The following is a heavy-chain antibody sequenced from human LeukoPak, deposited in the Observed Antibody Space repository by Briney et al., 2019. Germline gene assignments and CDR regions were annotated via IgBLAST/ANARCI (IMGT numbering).Heavy chain of an antibody. Sequence: ASVKVSCKASGYTFTSYGISWVRQAPGQGLEWMGWISAYNGNTNYAQKLQGRVTMTTDTSTSTAYMELRSLRSEDTAVYYCARDPGYSSSWYGGYYYYMDVWGKGTTVTVSS. V-gene: IGHV1-18*01. CDR2: ISAYNGNT. J-gene: IGHJ6*03. CDR3: ARDPGYSSSWYGGYYYYMDV. CDR1: GYTFTSYG. D-gene: IGHD6-13*01.